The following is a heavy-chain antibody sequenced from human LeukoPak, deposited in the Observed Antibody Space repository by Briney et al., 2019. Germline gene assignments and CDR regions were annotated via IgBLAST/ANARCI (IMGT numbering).Heavy chain of an antibody. CDR1: GFTFDDYG. V-gene: IGHV3-20*04. CDR3: ARTMGLVGAGGLDY. J-gene: IGHJ4*02. D-gene: IGHD1-26*01. CDR2: INWNGGST. Sequence: GGSLRLSCAASGFTFDDYGMSWVRQAPGKGLEWVSGINWNGGSTGYADSVKGRFTISRDNAKNSLYLQMNSLRAEDTALYYCARTMGLVGAGGLDYWGQGTLVTVSS.